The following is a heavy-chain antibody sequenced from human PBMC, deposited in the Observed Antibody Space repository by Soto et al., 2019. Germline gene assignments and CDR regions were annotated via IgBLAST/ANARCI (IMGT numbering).Heavy chain of an antibody. CDR2: ISWNSGSI. J-gene: IGHJ5*02. CDR1: GFTFDDYV. D-gene: IGHD3-3*01. Sequence: GGSMRLSCAASGFTFDDYVMHWVRKDTGKGLEWVSGISWNSGSIGYADSVKGRFTISRDNAKNSLYLQMNSLRAEDTALYYCAKDITDDFWSGSNWFAPLGQGTLVPVFS. CDR3: AKDITDDFWSGSNWFAP. V-gene: IGHV3-9*01.